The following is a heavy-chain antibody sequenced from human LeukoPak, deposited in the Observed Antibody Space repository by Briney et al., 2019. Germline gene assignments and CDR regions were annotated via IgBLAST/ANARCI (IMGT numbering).Heavy chain of an antibody. CDR1: GFTFSSYS. D-gene: IGHD2-15*01. V-gene: IGHV3-21*01. CDR2: ISSSSSYI. CDR3: ARDAIYCGDGSCYDDY. Sequence: KAGGSLRLSCAASGFTFSSYSMNWVRQAPGKGLEWVSSISSSSSYIYYADSVKGRFTISRDNAKNSLYLQMNSLRAEDTAVYYCARDAIYCGDGSCYDDYWGQGTLVTVSS. J-gene: IGHJ4*02.